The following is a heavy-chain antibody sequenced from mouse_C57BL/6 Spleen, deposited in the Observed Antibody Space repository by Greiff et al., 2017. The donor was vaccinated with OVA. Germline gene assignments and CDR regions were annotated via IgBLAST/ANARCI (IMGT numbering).Heavy chain of an antibody. J-gene: IGHJ4*01. CDR3: ARHGYGSSYGYYAMDY. CDR1: GYTFTEYT. CDR2: FYPGSGSI. D-gene: IGHD1-1*01. V-gene: IGHV1-62-2*01. Sequence: QVQLQQSGAELVKPGASVKLSCKASGYTFTEYTIHWVKQRSGQGLEWIGWFYPGSGSIKYNEKFKDKATLTADKSSRTVYMELSRLTSEDSAVYCGARHGYGSSYGYYAMDYWGQGTSVTVSS.